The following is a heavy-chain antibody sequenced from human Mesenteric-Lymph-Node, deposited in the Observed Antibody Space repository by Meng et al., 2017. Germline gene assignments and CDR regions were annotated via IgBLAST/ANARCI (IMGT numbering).Heavy chain of an antibody. D-gene: IGHD7-27*01. V-gene: IGHV3-48*04. CDR3: ARGHWGLDV. CDR2: ISNSGNTM. CDR1: GFTFSSFA. Sequence: GESLKISCAASGFTFSSFAMSWVRQAPGKGLEWVSYISNSGNTMYYADSVKGRFTLSRDNARNSLFLQLNSLRADDTAVYYCARGHWGLDVWGQGTTVTVSS. J-gene: IGHJ6*02.